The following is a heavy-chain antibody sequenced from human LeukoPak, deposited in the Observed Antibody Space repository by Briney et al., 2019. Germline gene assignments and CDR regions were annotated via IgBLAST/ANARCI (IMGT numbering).Heavy chain of an antibody. D-gene: IGHD3-3*01. CDR2: IIPILGIA. V-gene: IGHV1-69*02. Sequence: ASVKVSCKASGGTFSSYTISWVRQAPGQGLEWMGRIIPILGIANYAQKFQGRVTITADKSTSTAYMELSSLRSEDTAVYYCAGGYDFWSGQEDYGMDVWGQGTTVTVSS. J-gene: IGHJ6*02. CDR3: AGGYDFWSGQEDYGMDV. CDR1: GGTFSSYT.